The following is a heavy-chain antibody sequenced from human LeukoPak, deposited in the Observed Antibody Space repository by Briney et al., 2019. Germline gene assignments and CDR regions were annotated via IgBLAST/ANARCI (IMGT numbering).Heavy chain of an antibody. V-gene: IGHV4-38-2*02. J-gene: IGHJ3*02. Sequence: SETLSLTCTVSGYSISSGYYWGWIRQPPGKGLEWIGSIYHSGSTYYNPSLKSRVTISVDTSKNQFSLKLSSVTAADTAVYYCASSGYSYGWGAFDIWGQGTMVTVSS. CDR1: GYSISSGYY. CDR2: IYHSGST. D-gene: IGHD5-18*01. CDR3: ASSGYSYGWGAFDI.